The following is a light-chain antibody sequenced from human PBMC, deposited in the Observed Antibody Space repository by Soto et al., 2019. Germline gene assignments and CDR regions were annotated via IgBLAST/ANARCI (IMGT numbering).Light chain of an antibody. CDR2: AAS. Sequence: AIRMTQSPSSFSASTGDRVTITCRASQGISSYLAWYQQKPGKAPKLLIYAASTLQSGVPSRFSRSGSGTDFTLTISCLQSEDFATYYCQQYYSYPVAFGGGTKVEIK. V-gene: IGKV1-8*01. CDR3: QQYYSYPVA. CDR1: QGISSY. J-gene: IGKJ4*01.